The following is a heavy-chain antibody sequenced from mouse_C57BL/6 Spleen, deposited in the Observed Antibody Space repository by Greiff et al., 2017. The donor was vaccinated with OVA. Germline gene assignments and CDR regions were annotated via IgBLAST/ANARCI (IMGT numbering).Heavy chain of an antibody. V-gene: IGHV14-2*01. CDR3: ARDYYGSSFDY. CDR2: IDPEDGET. J-gene: IGHJ2*01. CDR1: GFNIKDYY. D-gene: IGHD1-1*01. Sequence: EVQLQESGAELVKPGASVKLSCTASGFNIKDYYMHWVKQRTEQGLEWIGRIDPEDGETKYAPKFQGKATLTVDKPSSTAYMQLSSLTSEDSAVYYCARDYYGSSFDYWGQGTTLTVSS.